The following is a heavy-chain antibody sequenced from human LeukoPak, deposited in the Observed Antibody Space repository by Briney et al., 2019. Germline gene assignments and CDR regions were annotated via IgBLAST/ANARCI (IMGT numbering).Heavy chain of an antibody. J-gene: IGHJ6*03. CDR1: GYTFTGYY. CDR2: INPNSGGT. D-gene: IGHD3-10*01. V-gene: IGHV1-2*02. Sequence: GASVKVSCKASGYTFTGYYMHWVRQAPGQGLEWMGWINPNSGGTNYAQKFQGRVTMTRDTSISTAYMELSRLRSDDTAVYYCARAAQPRYHYGSGSHALYYYYYMDVWGKGTTVTVSS. CDR3: ARAAQPRYHYGSGSHALYYYYYMDV.